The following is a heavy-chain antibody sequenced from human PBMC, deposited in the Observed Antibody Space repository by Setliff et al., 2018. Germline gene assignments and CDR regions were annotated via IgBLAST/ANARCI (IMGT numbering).Heavy chain of an antibody. CDR1: GFTFSSYA. Sequence: GGSLRLSCAASGFTFSSYAMSWVRQAPGKGLEWVSAISGSGGSTYYADSVKGRFTISRDNSKNTLYLQMNSLRAEDTAVYYCSKRGPYCSGGTCHYYFDYWGQGTLVTVSS. J-gene: IGHJ4*02. D-gene: IGHD2-15*01. CDR2: ISGSGGST. CDR3: SKRGPYCSGGTCHYYFDY. V-gene: IGHV3-23*01.